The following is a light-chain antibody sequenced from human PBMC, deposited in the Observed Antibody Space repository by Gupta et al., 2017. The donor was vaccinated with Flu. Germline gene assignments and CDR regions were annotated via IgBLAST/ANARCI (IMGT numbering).Light chain of an antibody. CDR1: QSISSY. Sequence: DIQMXXXPXSXSASVGDRVTITCRASQSISSYLNWYQQKPGKAPKLLIYAACSLQSGVPSRFSGSGSGTDFTLTISSLQPEDVATYYCQQSYSTPWTFGQGTKVEIK. V-gene: IGKV1-39*01. CDR3: QQSYSTPWT. CDR2: AAC. J-gene: IGKJ1*01.